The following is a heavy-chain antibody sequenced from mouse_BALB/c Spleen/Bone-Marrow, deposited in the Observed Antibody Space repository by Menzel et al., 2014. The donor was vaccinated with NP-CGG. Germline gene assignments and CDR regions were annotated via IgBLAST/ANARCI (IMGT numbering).Heavy chain of an antibody. V-gene: IGHV1-66*01. Sequence: VKLVESGPELVKPGASVKISCKASGYRFTSYYIHWVKQRPGQGLEWIGWIFPVSVNNKYNEKFKGKATLTADTSSSTAYMQLSSLTSEDSAVYFCARGKDAMDYWGQGTSVTVSS. CDR1: GYRFTSYY. CDR3: ARGKDAMDY. CDR2: IFPVSVNN. J-gene: IGHJ4*01.